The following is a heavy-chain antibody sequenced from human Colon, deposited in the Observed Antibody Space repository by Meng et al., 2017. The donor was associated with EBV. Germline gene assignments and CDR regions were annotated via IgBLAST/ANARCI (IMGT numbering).Heavy chain of an antibody. V-gene: IGHV4-34*01. Sequence: GGTGPVEAPETVSLTLRSSAGAFSGYYWSWLRRDPGKGREWMGEINHRGNTKYNPSLKSGVTKSNDTSKNQSSLKLSSVTDADTVVYFFARGEPVPGHFLKSWGQGTLVTVSS. CDR2: INHRGNT. J-gene: IGHJ5*02. D-gene: IGHD6-19*01. CDR1: AGAFSGYY. CDR3: ARGEPVPGHFLKS.